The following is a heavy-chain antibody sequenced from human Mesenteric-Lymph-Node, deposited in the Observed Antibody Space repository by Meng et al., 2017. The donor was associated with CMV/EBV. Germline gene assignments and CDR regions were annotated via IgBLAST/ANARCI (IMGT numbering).Heavy chain of an antibody. Sequence: GESLKISCAASGFTFSSYGMHWVRQAPGKGLEWVAFIRYDGSNKYYAESVKGRFTISRDNSKNTLYLQMNSLKAEDTAVYYCAKDGTDIIVAGNWFDPWGQGTLVTVSS. CDR3: AKDGTDIIVAGNWFDP. D-gene: IGHD2-15*01. V-gene: IGHV3-30*02. CDR1: GFTFSSYG. J-gene: IGHJ5*02. CDR2: IRYDGSNK.